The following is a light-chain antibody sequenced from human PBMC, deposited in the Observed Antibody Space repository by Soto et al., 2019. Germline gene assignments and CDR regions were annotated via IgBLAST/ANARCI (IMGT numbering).Light chain of an antibody. CDR3: QQSYSTPRT. Sequence: DIQMTQSPSSLSASVGDRVTITCRASQSISTYLNWYQQKVGKAPKLLIYAASSLQRGVPSMFSGSGSGTDFTLTISSLQPADFATYYCQQSYSTPRTFGQGTKLEIK. V-gene: IGKV1-39*01. CDR1: QSISTY. CDR2: AAS. J-gene: IGKJ2*02.